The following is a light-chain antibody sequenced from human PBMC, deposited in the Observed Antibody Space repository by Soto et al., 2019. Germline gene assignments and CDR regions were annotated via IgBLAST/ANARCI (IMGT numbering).Light chain of an antibody. CDR1: HSLVSY. Sequence: EIVLQQSPATLSLSPGDRARLCCSASHSLVSYLAWYQQKPGQAPSLLIFDASSRATGIPARFSGIGSGTDFTLTISSLETADFAVYYCLQRSNWPSGTFGGGTKVDIK. V-gene: IGKV3-11*01. CDR3: LQRSNWPSGT. CDR2: DAS. J-gene: IGKJ4*01.